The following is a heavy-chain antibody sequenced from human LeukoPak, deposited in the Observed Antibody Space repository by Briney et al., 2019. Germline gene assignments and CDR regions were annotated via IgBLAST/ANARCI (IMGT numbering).Heavy chain of an antibody. Sequence: PEGSLRLSCAASGFTFSSYTMSWVRQAPGKGLEWVSAISGSGGSTYYADSVKGRFTISRDNSKNTLYLQMNSLKAEDTAVYYCAKATRGVYSYGYVYWGQGTLVTVSS. CDR2: ISGSGGST. CDR1: GFTFSSYT. V-gene: IGHV3-23*01. D-gene: IGHD5-18*01. CDR3: AKATRGVYSYGYVY. J-gene: IGHJ4*02.